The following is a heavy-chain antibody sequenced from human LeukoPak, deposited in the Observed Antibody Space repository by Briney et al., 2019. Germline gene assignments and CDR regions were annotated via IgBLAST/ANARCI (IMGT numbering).Heavy chain of an antibody. CDR3: ASGGGYWAFDY. CDR2: IYYSGST. CDR1: GGSISSYY. D-gene: IGHD1-26*01. V-gene: IGHV4-59*08. J-gene: IGHJ4*02. Sequence: PSEALSLTCTVSGGSISSYYWSWIRQPPGKGLEWIGYIYYSGSTNYNPSLKGRVTISVDTSKNQFSLKLSSVTAADTAVYYCASGGGYWAFDYWGQGTLVTVSS.